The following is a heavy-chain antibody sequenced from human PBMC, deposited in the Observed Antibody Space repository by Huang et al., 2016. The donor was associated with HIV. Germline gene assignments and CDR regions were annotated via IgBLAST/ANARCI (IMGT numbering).Heavy chain of an antibody. J-gene: IGHJ5*01. CDR1: GFSILIYY. D-gene: IGHD6-13*01. Sequence: AEVKKPGASVTISCKASGFSILIYYIHWVRQAPGQGLEWMGIVNPSGGGADYAQKFKGRATMTRDTSTRTLYMELSSLRSEDTAVYYCAREGITPSGTEVSGFDFWGQGTPVSVSS. CDR2: VNPSGGGA. CDR3: AREGITPSGTEVSGFDF. V-gene: IGHV1-46*03.